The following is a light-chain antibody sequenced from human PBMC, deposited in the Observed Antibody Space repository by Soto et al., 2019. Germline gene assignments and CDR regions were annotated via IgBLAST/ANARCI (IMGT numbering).Light chain of an antibody. CDR3: QQSYSTPPWT. Sequence: DIQLTQYPSSLSASVVDKVTITCRASQSIRSYLNWVQQKPGKAPKLLIYDAYSLQTGVPSRFSGSGYGTDCSLTISSLQPEDFATYYCQQSYSTPPWTVGQGTKVEIK. V-gene: IGKV1-39*01. CDR2: DAY. J-gene: IGKJ1*01. CDR1: QSIRSY.